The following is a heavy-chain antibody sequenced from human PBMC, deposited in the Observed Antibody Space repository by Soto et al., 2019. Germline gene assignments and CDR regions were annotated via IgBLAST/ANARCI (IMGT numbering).Heavy chain of an antibody. CDR3: VKDHGPYHLIFEL. CDR1: GFTFSNYA. V-gene: IGHV3-64D*06. D-gene: IGHD2-2*01. Sequence: TGGSLRLSCSASGFTFSNYAIHWVRQAPGKGLEYVAAITNNGGSTYYADSMKGRFTISRDNSKSTVFLQMSSLRPEDTAIYCCVKDHGPYHLIFELWGRGTLVTVSS. CDR2: ITNNGGST. J-gene: IGHJ4*02.